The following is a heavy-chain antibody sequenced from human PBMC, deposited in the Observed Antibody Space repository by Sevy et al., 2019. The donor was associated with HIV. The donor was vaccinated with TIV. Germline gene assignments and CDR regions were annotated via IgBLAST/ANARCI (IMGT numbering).Heavy chain of an antibody. CDR2: ISYDGSNK. CDR1: GFTFSSYA. CDR3: ARDGSSSWYITYWFDP. V-gene: IGHV3-30-3*01. Sequence: GGSLRLSCAASGFTFSSYAMHWVRQAPGKGLEWVAVISYDGSNKYYAYSVKGRFTISRDNSKNTLYLQMNSLRAEDTAVYYCARDGSSSWYITYWFDPWGQGTLVTVSS. J-gene: IGHJ5*02. D-gene: IGHD6-13*01.